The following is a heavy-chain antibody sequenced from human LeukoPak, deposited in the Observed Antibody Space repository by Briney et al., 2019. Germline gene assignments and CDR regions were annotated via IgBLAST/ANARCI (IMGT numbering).Heavy chain of an antibody. CDR1: GGSISSYY. D-gene: IGHD2-21*01. Sequence: SETLSLTCTVSGGSISSYYWSWIRQPPGKGLEWIGYIYYSGSTNYNPSLKSRVTISVDTSKNQFSLKLSSVTAADTAVYYCAREVWSAFDVWGQGTMVTVSS. CDR2: IYYSGST. CDR3: AREVWSAFDV. V-gene: IGHV4-59*12. J-gene: IGHJ3*01.